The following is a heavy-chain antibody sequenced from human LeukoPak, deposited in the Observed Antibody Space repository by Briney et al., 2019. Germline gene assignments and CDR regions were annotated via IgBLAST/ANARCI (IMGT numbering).Heavy chain of an antibody. J-gene: IGHJ3*01. D-gene: IGHD5-24*01. Sequence: GGSLRLSCSASRFTFNHYWMHWVRQAPGKGLVWVSRIVGDGSYTNYADSVKGRFTISRDNAKNTLFLQMNSLRVEDTAVYYCARDGSNSHAFDVWGLGTMVTVSS. CDR3: ARDGSNSHAFDV. CDR2: IVGDGSYT. V-gene: IGHV3-74*01. CDR1: RFTFNHYW.